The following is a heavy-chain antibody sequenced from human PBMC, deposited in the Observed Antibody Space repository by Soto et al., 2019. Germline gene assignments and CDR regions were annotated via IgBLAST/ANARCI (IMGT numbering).Heavy chain of an antibody. CDR2: IDWDDDK. D-gene: IGHD3-10*01. V-gene: IGHV2-70*01. J-gene: IGHJ5*02. Sequence: SGPTLVNPTQTLTLTCTFSGFTLTTTGMCVSWIRQPPGKALEWLALIDWDDDKYYSTSLKTRLTISKDTSKNQVVLTMTNMDPVDTATYYCARTDHYGPGTYRWGNWFDPWGPRTLVTVCS. CDR1: GFTLTTTGMC. CDR3: ARTDHYGPGTYRWGNWFDP.